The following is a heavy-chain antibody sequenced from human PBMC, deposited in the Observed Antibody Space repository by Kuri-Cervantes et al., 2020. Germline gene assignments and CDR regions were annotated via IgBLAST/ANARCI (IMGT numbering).Heavy chain of an antibody. CDR1: GYTFTSYG. J-gene: IGHJ4*02. D-gene: IGHD4/OR15-4a*01. Sequence: GESLKISCKASGYTFTSYGISWVRQAPGQGLEWMGWISAYNGNTNYAQKLQGRVTMTTDTSTSTAYMELRSLRSDDTAVYYCARGEIDYLFDYWGQGTLVTVSS. V-gene: IGHV1-18*01. CDR2: ISAYNGNT. CDR3: ARGEIDYLFDY.